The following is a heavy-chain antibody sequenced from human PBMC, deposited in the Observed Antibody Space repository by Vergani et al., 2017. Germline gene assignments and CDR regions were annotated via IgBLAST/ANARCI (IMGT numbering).Heavy chain of an antibody. CDR3: AKGGDATMVTLPHN. V-gene: IGHV3-74*01. Sequence: EVQLVESGGGLIHPGGSLRLSCEGSGFSFSGYWMHWVRQSPEKGLVWVSRIKSDGSITNYADSVKGRFTISRDNNKNSLYLQMNRVTPEDTAFYYCAKGGDATMVTLPHNWGQGSLVAVSS. CDR2: IKSDGSIT. D-gene: IGHD4-23*01. CDR1: GFSFSGYW. J-gene: IGHJ4*02.